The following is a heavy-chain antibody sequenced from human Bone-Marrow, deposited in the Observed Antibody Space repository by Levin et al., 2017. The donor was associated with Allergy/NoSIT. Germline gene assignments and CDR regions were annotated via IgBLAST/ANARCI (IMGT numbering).Heavy chain of an antibody. V-gene: IGHV3-23*01. CDR3: VKDREYCSSTSCRKYYMDV. CDR2: ISAYAGDT. D-gene: IGHD2-2*01. CDR1: GFTSRGSA. Sequence: PGGSLRLSCAASGFTSRGSAMSWVRQAPGMGLEWVSTISAYAGDTYYADSVKGRFTISRDNSKNTLYLQMNSLRAQDMALYYCVKDREYCSSTSCRKYYMDVWGKGTTVTVSS. J-gene: IGHJ6*03.